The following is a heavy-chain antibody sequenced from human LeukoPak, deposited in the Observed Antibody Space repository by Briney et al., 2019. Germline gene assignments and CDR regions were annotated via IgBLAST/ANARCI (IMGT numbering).Heavy chain of an antibody. CDR2: INWNGGNT. Sequence: GGSLRLSCAASGFTFDDYGMNRVRQAPGKGLEWVSDINWNGGNTVYADSVKGRFTISRDNAKNSLYLQMNSLRAEDTAFYYCARGGAAAGNGIDYWGQGTLVTVSS. CDR3: ARGGAAAGNGIDY. D-gene: IGHD6-13*01. J-gene: IGHJ4*02. V-gene: IGHV3-20*04. CDR1: GFTFDDYG.